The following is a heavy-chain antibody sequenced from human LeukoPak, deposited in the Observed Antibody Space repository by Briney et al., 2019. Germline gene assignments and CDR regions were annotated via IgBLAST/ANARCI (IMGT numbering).Heavy chain of an antibody. CDR3: AAMMGSYYFDH. CDR2: ISSSSYT. D-gene: IGHD3-22*01. V-gene: IGHV3-11*03. CDR1: GFTFSDYY. J-gene: IGHJ4*02. Sequence: PGGSLRLSCAAFGFTFSDYYMSWIRQAPGKGLEWVSYISSSSYTNYADSVKGRFTISRDNAKNSLYLQMNSLRAEDTAVYYCAAMMGSYYFDHWGQGTLVTVSS.